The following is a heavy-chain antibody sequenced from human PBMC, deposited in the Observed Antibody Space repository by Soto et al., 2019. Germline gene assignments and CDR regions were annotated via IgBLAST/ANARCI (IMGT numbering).Heavy chain of an antibody. CDR3: AKDCSYYYDSGGFLHWLDP. CDR1: GFTFSSYA. D-gene: IGHD3-22*01. J-gene: IGHJ5*02. V-gene: IGHV3-23*01. Sequence: GGSLRLSCAASGFTFSSYAMSWVRQAPGKGLEWGSAISGSGGSTYYADSVKGRFTISRDNSKNTLYLQMNSLRAEDTAVYYCAKDCSYYYDSGGFLHWLDPWGQGTLVTVSS. CDR2: ISGSGGST.